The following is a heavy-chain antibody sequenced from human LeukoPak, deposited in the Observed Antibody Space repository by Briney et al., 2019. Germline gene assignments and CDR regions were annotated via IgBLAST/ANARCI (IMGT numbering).Heavy chain of an antibody. Sequence: PGGSLRLSCAASGFTFSNYAMNWVRQPPGKGLEWVSSISGSGGSTYYADSVKGRFTISRDNSKNTLYLQINSLRAEDTAVYYCAKAARSDSTDYWGQGTLVTVSS. CDR1: GFTFSNYA. V-gene: IGHV3-23*01. J-gene: IGHJ4*02. CDR3: AKAARSDSTDY. CDR2: ISGSGGST. D-gene: IGHD2-21*02.